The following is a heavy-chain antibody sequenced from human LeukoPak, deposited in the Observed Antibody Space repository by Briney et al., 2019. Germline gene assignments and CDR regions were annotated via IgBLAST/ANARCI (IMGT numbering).Heavy chain of an antibody. V-gene: IGHV4-59*11. J-gene: IGHJ4*02. CDR3: ASGSSSPEFDY. D-gene: IGHD6-6*01. CDR2: IYYSGST. CDR1: GGSISSHY. Sequence: SETLSLTCTVSGGSISSHYWSWIRQPPGKGLEWIGYIYYSGSTNYNPSLKSRVTISVDTSKNQFSLKLSSVTAADTAVYYRASGSSSPEFDYWGQGTLVTVSS.